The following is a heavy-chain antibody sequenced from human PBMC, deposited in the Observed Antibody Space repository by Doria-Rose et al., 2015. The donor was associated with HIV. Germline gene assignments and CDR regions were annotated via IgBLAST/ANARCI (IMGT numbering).Heavy chain of an antibody. D-gene: IGHD6-25*01. CDR3: AKQAVNWFDP. CDR1: GGSVASGTPY. CDR2: IYYSATT. J-gene: IGHJ5*02. V-gene: IGHV4-39*01. Sequence: QVQLQESGPGLVKPSETLSLTCTVSGGSVASGTPYWDWIRQTPGKGLERIGTIYYSATTYYNPSLRGRVTISLHTSKSQYSLKPISVTAADTGVYYCAKQAVNWFDPWGQGTLVTVSS.